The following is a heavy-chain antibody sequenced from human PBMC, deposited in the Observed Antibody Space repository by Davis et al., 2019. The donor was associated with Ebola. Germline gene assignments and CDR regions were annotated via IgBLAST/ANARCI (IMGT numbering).Heavy chain of an antibody. J-gene: IGHJ4*02. V-gene: IGHV4-34*01. D-gene: IGHD4-17*01. CDR1: GGSFSGYY. CDR3: ARRPRYGDSSYFDY. CDR2: INHSGST. Sequence: SETLSLTCAVYGGSFSGYYWSWIRQPPGKGLEWIGEINHSGSTNYNPSLKSRVTISVDTSKNQFSLKLSSVTAADTAVYYCARRPRYGDSSYFDYWGQGTLVTVSS.